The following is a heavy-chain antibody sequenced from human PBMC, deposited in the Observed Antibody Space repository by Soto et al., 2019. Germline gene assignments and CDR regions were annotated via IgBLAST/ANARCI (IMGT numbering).Heavy chain of an antibody. CDR2: IKADGSEK. V-gene: IGHV3-7*03. J-gene: IGHJ4*02. CDR1: GFTFSNHW. Sequence: EVYLVESGGGLIQPGGSLRLSGVGYGFTFSNHWMNWVRQAPGQGLEWVANIKADGSEKYYVDSVKGRFTISRDNAKNSLYLQMNSLRAEDTAVYYCARARGVDYWGQGTQVTVSS. D-gene: IGHD3-16*01. CDR3: ARARGVDY.